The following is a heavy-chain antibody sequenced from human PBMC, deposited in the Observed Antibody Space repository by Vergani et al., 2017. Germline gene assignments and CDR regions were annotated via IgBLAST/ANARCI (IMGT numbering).Heavy chain of an antibody. CDR2: IYYSGST. CDR1: GGSISSGDYY. Sequence: QVQLQESGPGLVKPSQTLSLTCTVSGGSISSGDYYWSWIRQPPGKGLEWIGYIYYSGSTYYNPSLKSRVTISVDTSKNQFSLKLSSVTAADTAVYYCARAISGVPAAKSSWFDPWGQGTLVTVSS. V-gene: IGHV4-30-4*08. J-gene: IGHJ5*02. D-gene: IGHD2-2*01. CDR3: ARAISGVPAAKSSWFDP.